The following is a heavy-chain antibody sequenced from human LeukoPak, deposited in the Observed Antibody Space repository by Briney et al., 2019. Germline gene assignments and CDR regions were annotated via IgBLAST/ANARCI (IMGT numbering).Heavy chain of an antibody. CDR1: GFTFSNYE. J-gene: IGHJ3*02. CDR3: ALGFTAYYYGSGTAFDI. Sequence: QPGGSLRLSCAASGFTFSNYEMNWVRQAPGKGLDWVAYISRGGRTVDYADSVKGRFTISRDNSKNTLYLQMNSLRAEDTAVYYCALGFTAYYYGSGTAFDIWGQGTMVTVSS. D-gene: IGHD3-10*01. CDR2: ISRGGRTV. V-gene: IGHV3-48*03.